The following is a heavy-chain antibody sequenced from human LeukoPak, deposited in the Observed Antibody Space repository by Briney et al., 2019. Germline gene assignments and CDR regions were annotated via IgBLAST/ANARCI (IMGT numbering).Heavy chain of an antibody. CDR3: ARRAAVVGPLYYFDN. J-gene: IGHJ4*02. CDR1: GYTLTELS. V-gene: IGHV1-24*01. CDR2: FDPEDGET. Sequence: ASVKVSCKLSGYTLTELSMSWVRQAPGKGLEWMGGFDPEDGETIYAQKFQGRVTMTEDTSTSTAYMELRSLRSDDTAVYYCARRAAVVGPLYYFDNWGQGTLITVSS. D-gene: IGHD6-19*01.